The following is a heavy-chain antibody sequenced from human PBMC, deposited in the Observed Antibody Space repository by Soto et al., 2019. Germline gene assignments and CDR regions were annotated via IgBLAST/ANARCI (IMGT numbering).Heavy chain of an antibody. CDR1: GGTFSSYA. CDR3: ARGGYSSTWSNLLDRSGLDV. J-gene: IGHJ6*02. CDR2: IVPLFRTT. V-gene: IGHV1-69*06. Sequence: QVQLVQSGAEAKKPGSSVKVSCKTSGGTFSSYAISWVRQAPGQGLEWMGGIVPLFRTTNYAQKFQGRVTITADTSTDTVYMEVSGMRSGDTAVYYWARGGYSSTWSNLLDRSGLDVWGQGTTVTVSS. D-gene: IGHD6-13*01.